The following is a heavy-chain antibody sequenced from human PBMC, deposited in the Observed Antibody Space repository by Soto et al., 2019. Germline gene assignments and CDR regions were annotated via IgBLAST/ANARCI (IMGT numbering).Heavy chain of an antibody. D-gene: IGHD3-22*01. V-gene: IGHV4-31*03. CDR3: ARLSSIDSSGYYLDY. CDR2: IYYSGST. J-gene: IGHJ4*02. Sequence: SETLSLTCTVSGGSISSGDYYWSWIRQHPGKGLEWIGYIYYSGSTHYSSSLKSRVTMSIDTSKNQFPLKLTSVTAADTAVYYCARLSSIDSSGYYLDYWGQGTLGTVS. CDR1: GGSISSGDYY.